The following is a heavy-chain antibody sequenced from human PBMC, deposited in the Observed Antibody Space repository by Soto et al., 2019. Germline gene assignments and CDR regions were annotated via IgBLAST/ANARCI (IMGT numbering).Heavy chain of an antibody. V-gene: IGHV4-59*01. Sequence: SETLSLTCTVSGGSISSYYWSWIRQPPGKGLEWIGYIYYSGSTNYNPSLKSRVTISVDTSKNQFSLKLSSVTAADTAVYYCAGKQLVPRNWFDPWGQGTLVTVSS. CDR3: AGKQLVPRNWFDP. D-gene: IGHD6-13*01. CDR1: GGSISSYY. J-gene: IGHJ5*02. CDR2: IYYSGST.